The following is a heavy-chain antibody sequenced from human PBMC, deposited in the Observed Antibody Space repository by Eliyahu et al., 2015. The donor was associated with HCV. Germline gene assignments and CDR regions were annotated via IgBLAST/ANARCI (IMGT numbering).Heavy chain of an antibody. J-gene: IGHJ6*02. D-gene: IGHD3-16*02. CDR2: IYYSGST. Sequence: QLQLQESGPGLVKPSETLSLTCTVSGGSISSSSYYWGWIRQPPGKGLEWIGSIYYSGSTYYNPSLKSRVTISVDTSKNQFSLKLSSVTAADTAVYYCARGLGAMPGSYRPYYYYYGMDVWGQGTTVTVSS. V-gene: IGHV4-39*01. CDR1: GGSISSSSYY. CDR3: ARGLGAMPGSYRPYYYYYGMDV.